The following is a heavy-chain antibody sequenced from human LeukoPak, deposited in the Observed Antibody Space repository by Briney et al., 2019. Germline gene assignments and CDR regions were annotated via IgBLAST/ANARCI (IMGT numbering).Heavy chain of an antibody. CDR3: ARHKSDKGSSFDAFDI. Sequence: GESLKISCKGSGYSFTSYWIGWVRQMPGKGLEWMGIIYPGDSDTRYSPSFQGQVTISADKSISTAYLQWSSLKASDTAMYYCARHKSDKGSSFDAFDIWGQGTMVTVSS. V-gene: IGHV5-51*01. J-gene: IGHJ3*02. CDR1: GYSFTSYW. CDR2: IYPGDSDT. D-gene: IGHD6-13*01.